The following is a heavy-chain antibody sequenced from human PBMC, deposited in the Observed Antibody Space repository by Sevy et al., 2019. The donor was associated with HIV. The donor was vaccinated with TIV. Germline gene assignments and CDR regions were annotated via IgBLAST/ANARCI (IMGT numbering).Heavy chain of an antibody. CDR2: INHSGST. V-gene: IGHV4-34*01. D-gene: IGHD6-19*01. J-gene: IGHJ4*02. Sequence: SETLSLTCAVYGGSFSGYYWNWIRQPPGKGLEWIGEINHSGSTNYNPSLKSRVTISVDTSKNHFSLKLSSVTAADTAAYYCARYRVAGNFDYWGQGTLVTVSS. CDR3: ARYRVAGNFDY. CDR1: GGSFSGYY.